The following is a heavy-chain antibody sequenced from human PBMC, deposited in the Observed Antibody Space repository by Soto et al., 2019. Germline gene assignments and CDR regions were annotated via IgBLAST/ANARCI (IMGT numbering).Heavy chain of an antibody. D-gene: IGHD6-19*01. CDR1: GGTFSSYA. J-gene: IGHJ4*02. CDR2: IIAIFGTA. Sequence: QVQLVQSGAEVKMPGSSVKVSCKASGGTFSSYAISWVRQAPGQGLEWMGGIIAIFGTANYAQKFQGRVTITADESTSTAYMELSSLRSEDTAVYYCARVRREGIAVADLTQPGDYWGQGTLVTVSS. V-gene: IGHV1-69*01. CDR3: ARVRREGIAVADLTQPGDY.